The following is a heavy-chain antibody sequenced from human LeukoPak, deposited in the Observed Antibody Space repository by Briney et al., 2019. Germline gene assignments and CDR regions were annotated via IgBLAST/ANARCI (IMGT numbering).Heavy chain of an antibody. CDR1: GGTFSSYA. V-gene: IGHV1-69*04. CDR2: IIPILGIA. D-gene: IGHD3-10*01. CDR3: ASLWFGDYDPLDYYGMDV. Sequence: ASVKVSCKASGGTFSSYAISWVRQAPGQGLEWMGRIIPILGIANYAQKFQGRVTITADKSTSTAYMELSSLRSEDTAVYYCASLWFGDYDPLDYYGMDVWGQGTTVTVSS. J-gene: IGHJ6*02.